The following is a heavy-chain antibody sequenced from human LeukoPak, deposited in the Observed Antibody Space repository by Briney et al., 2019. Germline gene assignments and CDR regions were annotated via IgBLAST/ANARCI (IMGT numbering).Heavy chain of an antibody. CDR3: ARVARGVMRDDY. Sequence: ASVKVSCKASGYTFTGYYMHWVRQAPGQGLEWMGRINPNSGGTNYAQKFQGRVTMTRDTSIGTAYMELSRLRSDDTAVYYCARVARGVMRDDYWGQGTLVTVSS. D-gene: IGHD3-10*01. V-gene: IGHV1-2*06. CDR2: INPNSGGT. J-gene: IGHJ4*02. CDR1: GYTFTGYY.